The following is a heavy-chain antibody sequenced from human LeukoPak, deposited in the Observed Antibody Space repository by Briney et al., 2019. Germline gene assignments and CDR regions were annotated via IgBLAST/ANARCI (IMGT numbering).Heavy chain of an antibody. CDR1: GGSFSGYY. D-gene: IGHD3-10*01. J-gene: IGHJ4*02. Sequence: PSETLSLTCAVYGGSFSGYYWSWIRRPPGKGLEWIGEINHSGSINYNPSLKSRVTISVDTSKNQFSLKLSSVTAADTAVYYCARRVRGTIYRQYYFDYWGQGTLVTVSS. V-gene: IGHV4-34*01. CDR2: INHSGSI. CDR3: ARRVRGTIYRQYYFDY.